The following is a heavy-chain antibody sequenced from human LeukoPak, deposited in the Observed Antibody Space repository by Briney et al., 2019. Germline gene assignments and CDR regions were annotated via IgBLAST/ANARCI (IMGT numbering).Heavy chain of an antibody. D-gene: IGHD1-26*01. CDR1: GFTFSSYS. J-gene: IGHJ3*02. CDR2: ISSSSSYI. V-gene: IGHV3-21*01. Sequence: PGGSLRLSCAASGFTFSSYSMNWVRQAPGKGLEWVSSISSSSSYIYYADSVKGRFTISRDNAKNSLYLQMNSLRAEDTAVYYCAREPKTEIGSYDAFDIWGQGTMVTVSS. CDR3: AREPKTEIGSYDAFDI.